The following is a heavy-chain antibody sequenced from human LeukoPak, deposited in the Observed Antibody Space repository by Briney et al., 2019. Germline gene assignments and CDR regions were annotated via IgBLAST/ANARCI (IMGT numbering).Heavy chain of an antibody. J-gene: IGHJ4*02. D-gene: IGHD4-17*01. CDR3: ARGCDFGEH. CDR2: IYNSGST. V-gene: IGHV4-59*01. CDR1: GGTISSYY. Sequence: SETLSLDCTVSGGTISSYYWSWIRQPPGKGLEWIGYIYNSGSTNYNPSLKSRVTISVDTSKNQLSMKLSSVTAADTAVYYCARGCDFGEHWGRGPLDSVSS.